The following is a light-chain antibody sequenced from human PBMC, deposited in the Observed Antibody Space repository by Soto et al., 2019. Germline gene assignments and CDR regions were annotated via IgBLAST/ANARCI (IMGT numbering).Light chain of an antibody. CDR3: QQRSNWPPIT. Sequence: EIVLTQSPATLSLSPGERATLSCRASQRVTTNLAWYKRKLGQAPRLLTYDASNRATGIPARFSGSGSGTDFTLTISSLEPEDFAVYYCQQRSNWPPITFGQGTRLEIK. J-gene: IGKJ5*01. V-gene: IGKV3-11*01. CDR2: DAS. CDR1: QRVTTN.